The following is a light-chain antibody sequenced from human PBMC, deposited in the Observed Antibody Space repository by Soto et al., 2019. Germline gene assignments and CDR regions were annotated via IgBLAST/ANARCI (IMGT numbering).Light chain of an antibody. Sequence: ALTQPRSVSGSPGQSVTISCTGTSSDVGRFEYVSWYQQHPGEAPKVVVYDITKRPSGVPDRFSGSKSGNTASLTISGLQAEDEADYYCCSYVGIYSYVFGTGTKVTVL. CDR3: CSYVGIYSYV. CDR2: DIT. J-gene: IGLJ1*01. CDR1: SSDVGRFEY. V-gene: IGLV2-11*01.